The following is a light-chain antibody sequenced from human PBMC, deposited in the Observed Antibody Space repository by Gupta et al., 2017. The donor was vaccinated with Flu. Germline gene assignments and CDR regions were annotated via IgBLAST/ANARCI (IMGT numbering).Light chain of an antibody. CDR2: GTS. J-gene: IGLJ3*02. CDR1: PGAVSSGHY. Sequence: QTVVTQEHLLTVSPGGTVTLTCPSSPGAVSSGHYPNWLQQKPGQAPRSLIYGTSNKHSWTPARFSGSRLGGKAALTLSGVQPEDEAEYYCLLYYGGAQLWVFGGGTKLTVL. V-gene: IGLV7-43*01. CDR3: LLYYGGAQLWV.